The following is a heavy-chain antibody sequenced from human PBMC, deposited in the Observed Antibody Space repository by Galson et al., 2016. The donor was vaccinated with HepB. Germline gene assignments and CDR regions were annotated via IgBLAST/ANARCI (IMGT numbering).Heavy chain of an antibody. CDR1: GFTFSSYG. CDR2: IWYDGSNK. Sequence: SLRLSCAASGFTFSSYGMHWVRQAPGKGLEWVAVIWYDGSNKYYADSVKGRFTTSRDNSKNTLYLQMNSLRAEDTAVYYCARDQLEGSFGELLQSGFDYWGQGTLVTVSS. J-gene: IGHJ4*02. D-gene: IGHD3-10*01. CDR3: ARDQLEGSFGELLQSGFDY. V-gene: IGHV3-33*01.